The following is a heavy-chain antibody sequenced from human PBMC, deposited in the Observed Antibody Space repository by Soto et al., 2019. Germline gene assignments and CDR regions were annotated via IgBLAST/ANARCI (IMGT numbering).Heavy chain of an antibody. CDR2: ITTTSTYK. J-gene: IGHJ6*02. CDR3: AREKCSSTSCNHGMDV. D-gene: IGHD2-2*01. CDR1: AFTFNNFP. V-gene: IGHV3-21*01. Sequence: GGSLRLSCVASAFTFNNFPMHWVRQAPGKGLQWLASITTTSTYKYYADSVKGRFSISRDNTKNSLYLELTNLRSEDTAVYYCAREKCSSTSCNHGMDVWGLGTTVTVSS.